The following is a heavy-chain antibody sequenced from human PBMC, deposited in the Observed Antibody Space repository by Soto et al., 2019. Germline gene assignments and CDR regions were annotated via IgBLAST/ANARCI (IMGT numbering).Heavy chain of an antibody. Sequence: AASVKVSCKASGGTFSSYAISWVRQAPGQGLEWMGGIIPIFGTANYAQKFQGRVTITADESTSTAYMELSSLRSEDTAVYYCAREKGIYYDSSGYTPVNWFDPWGQGTLVTVSS. D-gene: IGHD3-22*01. J-gene: IGHJ5*02. CDR3: AREKGIYYDSSGYTPVNWFDP. V-gene: IGHV1-69*13. CDR2: IIPIFGTA. CDR1: GGTFSSYA.